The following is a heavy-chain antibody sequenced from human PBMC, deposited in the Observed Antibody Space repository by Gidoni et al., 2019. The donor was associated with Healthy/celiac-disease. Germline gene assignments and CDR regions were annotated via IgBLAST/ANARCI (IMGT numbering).Heavy chain of an antibody. J-gene: IGHJ5*02. D-gene: IGHD2-15*01. CDR2: IYTSGSP. CDR3: ARDAGCSGGSCYLGGWFDP. V-gene: IGHV4-4*07. Sequence: QVQLQESGPGLVKPSETLSLTCTVSGGSISSYYWSWIRQPAGKGLEWSGRIYTSGSPNYNPSLKSRVTMSVDTSKNQFSLKLSSVTAADTAVYYCARDAGCSGGSCYLGGWFDPWGQGTLVTVSS. CDR1: GGSISSYY.